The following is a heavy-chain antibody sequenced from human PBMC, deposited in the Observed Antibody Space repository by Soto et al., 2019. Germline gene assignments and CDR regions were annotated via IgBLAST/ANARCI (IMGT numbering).Heavy chain of an antibody. CDR3: ARGGVLWFGELPPGGRGDYYYGMDV. V-gene: IGHV1-69*06. CDR1: GVTFSSYS. CDR2: IIPIVGTA. J-gene: IGHJ6*02. D-gene: IGHD3-10*01. Sequence: SVKVSCKASGVTFSSYSMSWVRQAPGQGLECMGGIIPIVGTAEYAQKFQGRVTITADKSTSTAYMELSSLRSEDTAVYYCARGGVLWFGELPPGGRGDYYYGMDVWGQVTTVTVSS.